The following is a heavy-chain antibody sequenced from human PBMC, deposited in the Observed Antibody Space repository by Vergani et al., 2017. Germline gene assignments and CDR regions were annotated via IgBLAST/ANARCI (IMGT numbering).Heavy chain of an antibody. J-gene: IGHJ3*02. D-gene: IGHD3-22*01. CDR1: GFTFTSYG. CDR3: ARAYYYDSSGYYSPFYAFDI. V-gene: IGHV3-33*01. Sequence: QVQLVESGGGVVQPGRSLRLSCAASGFTFTSYGMHWVRQAPGKGLEWVALIWYDGSNKYYADSVKGRFTISRDNSKTTLYLQMNSLRAEDTAVYYCARAYYYDSSGYYSPFYAFDIWGQGTMVTVSS. CDR2: IWYDGSNK.